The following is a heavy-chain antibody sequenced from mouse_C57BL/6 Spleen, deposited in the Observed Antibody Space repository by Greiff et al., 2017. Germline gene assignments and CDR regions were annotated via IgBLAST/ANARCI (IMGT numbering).Heavy chain of an antibody. Sequence: EVKVVESGGGLVKPGGSLKLSCAASGFTFSSYAMSWVRQTPEKRLEWVATISDGGSYTYYPDNVKGRFTISRDNAKNNLYLQMSHLKSEDTAMYYCARDRGHFDYWGQGTTLTVSS. CDR2: ISDGGSYT. CDR1: GFTFSSYA. J-gene: IGHJ2*01. V-gene: IGHV5-4*01. CDR3: ARDRGHFDY.